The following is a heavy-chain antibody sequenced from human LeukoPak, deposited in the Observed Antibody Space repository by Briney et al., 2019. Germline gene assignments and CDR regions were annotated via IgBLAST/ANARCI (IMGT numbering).Heavy chain of an antibody. D-gene: IGHD3-22*01. CDR2: IYTSGTT. J-gene: IGHJ4*02. Sequence: PSETLSLTCTVSGGSISSYYWSWIRQPAGKGLEWIGRIYTSGTTNYNPSLKSRVTISLDTSKNQFSLTLSSVTAADTAVYYCAREHPFYFDSSGSHDYWGQGTLVTVSS. CDR1: GGSISSYY. CDR3: AREHPFYFDSSGSHDY. V-gene: IGHV4-4*07.